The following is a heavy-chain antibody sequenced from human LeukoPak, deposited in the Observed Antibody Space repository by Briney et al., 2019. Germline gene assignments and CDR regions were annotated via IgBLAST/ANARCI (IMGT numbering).Heavy chain of an antibody. Sequence: SQTLSLTCAISGDSVSSNSAAWNWIRQSPSRGLEWLGRTYYRSKWYNDYAVSVKSRITINPDTSKNQFSLQLNSVTPEDTAVYYCARGADYGGTWDCYFDLWGLGPLVTVSS. CDR3: ARGADYGGTWDCYFDL. CDR1: GDSVSSNSAA. CDR2: TYYRSKWYN. V-gene: IGHV6-1*01. J-gene: IGHJ2*01. D-gene: IGHD4-23*01.